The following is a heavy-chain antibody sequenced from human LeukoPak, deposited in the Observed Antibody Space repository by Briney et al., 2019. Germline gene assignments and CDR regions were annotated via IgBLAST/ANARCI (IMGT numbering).Heavy chain of an antibody. J-gene: IGHJ4*02. CDR3: ARYNSPNSGFYDH. Sequence: KPGGSLRLSFTCSGFPRTDVWMSWVRQVPGKGLEWVARIKSKTDGETIQYAAPVQGRFTVSRDDSKDTLFLQMNSLTNEDTAVYSCARYNSPNSGFYDHWGQGTLVTVSP. V-gene: IGHV3-15*01. D-gene: IGHD3-22*01. CDR2: IKSKTDGETI. CDR1: GFPRTDVW.